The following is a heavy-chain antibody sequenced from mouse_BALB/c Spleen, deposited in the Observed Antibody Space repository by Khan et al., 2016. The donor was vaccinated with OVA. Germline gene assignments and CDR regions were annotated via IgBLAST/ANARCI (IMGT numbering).Heavy chain of an antibody. J-gene: IGHJ2*01. CDR2: IYPSDSYT. Sequence: QVQLQQPGAELVRPGASVKLSCKASGYTFTTYWINWVKQRPGQGLAWIGNIYPSDSYTNYNQKFKEKANLTVAKFSRTAYKHLSSPTSEDSAVYYCTAELPMDHWGQGTTLTVSS. V-gene: IGHV1-69*02. D-gene: IGHD1-1*02. CDR3: TAELPMDH. CDR1: GYTFTTYW.